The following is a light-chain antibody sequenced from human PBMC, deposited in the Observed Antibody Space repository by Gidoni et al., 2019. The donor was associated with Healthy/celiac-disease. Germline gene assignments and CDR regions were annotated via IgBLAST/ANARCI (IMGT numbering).Light chain of an antibody. CDR1: QSISSW. CDR2: KAS. CDR3: QQYNSYSPT. Sequence: DIQMTPSPSTLSASAGDRVTITCRARQSISSWLAWYQQKPGKAPKLLLYKASSLESGVPSRFSGSGSGTEFTLTISSLQPDDFATYYCQQYNSYSPTFGQGTKLEIK. V-gene: IGKV1-5*03. J-gene: IGKJ2*01.